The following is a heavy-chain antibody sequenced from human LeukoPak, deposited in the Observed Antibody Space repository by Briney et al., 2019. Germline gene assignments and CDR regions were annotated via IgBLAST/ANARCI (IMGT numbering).Heavy chain of an antibody. CDR2: IKSKTDGGTT. Sequence: GGSLRLSCAASGFTFSNAWMSWVRQAPGKGLEWVGRIKSKTDGGTTDYAAPVKGRFTISRDDSKNTLYLQMNSLKTEDTAVYYCTTQEIVVVPAAPSRGQGTLVTVSS. D-gene: IGHD2-2*01. CDR3: TTQEIVVVPAAPS. CDR1: GFTFSNAW. J-gene: IGHJ4*02. V-gene: IGHV3-15*01.